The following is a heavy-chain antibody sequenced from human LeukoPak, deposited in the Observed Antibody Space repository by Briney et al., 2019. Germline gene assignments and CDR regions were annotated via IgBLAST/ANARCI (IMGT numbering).Heavy chain of an antibody. Sequence: PSETLSLTCTVSGGSISSYYWSWIRQPPGKGLEWIGYIYYSGSTNYNPSLKSRVTISVDTSKNQFSLKPSSVTAADTAVYYCARDTGSGSIHFDYWGQGTLVTVSS. D-gene: IGHD6-19*01. CDR1: GGSISSYY. CDR3: ARDTGSGSIHFDY. CDR2: IYYSGST. J-gene: IGHJ4*02. V-gene: IGHV4-59*01.